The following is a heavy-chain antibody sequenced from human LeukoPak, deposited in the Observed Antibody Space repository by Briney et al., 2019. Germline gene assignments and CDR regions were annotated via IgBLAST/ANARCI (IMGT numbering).Heavy chain of an antibody. J-gene: IGHJ6*03. V-gene: IGHV4-59*01. Sequence: SETLSLTCSVSGASFRTNYWGWIRQPPGRGLEWIGYVFDSGSTNYNPSLKSRVTISVDTSTKQFSLRLSSVTAADTAVYYCARLYQQSKWKYYYYYMDVWGKGTAVTVSS. CDR2: VFDSGST. CDR1: GASFRTNY. CDR3: ARLYQQSKWKYYYYYMDV. D-gene: IGHD1-1*01.